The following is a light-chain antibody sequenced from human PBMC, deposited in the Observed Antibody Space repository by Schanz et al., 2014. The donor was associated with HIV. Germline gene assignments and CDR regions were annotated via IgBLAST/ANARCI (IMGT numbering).Light chain of an antibody. Sequence: DIQMTQSPSTLSASVGDRVTITCRASQSISSWLAWYQQKPGKAPKLLIYKASSLESGVPSRFSGSGSGTEFTLTISSLQAEDVAVYYCQQYYYTPPYTFGQGTKLEIK. CDR3: QQYYYTPPYT. J-gene: IGKJ2*01. CDR1: QSISSW. V-gene: IGKV1-5*03. CDR2: KAS.